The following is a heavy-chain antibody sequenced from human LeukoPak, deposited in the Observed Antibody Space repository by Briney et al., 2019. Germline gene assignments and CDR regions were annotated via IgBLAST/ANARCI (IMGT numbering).Heavy chain of an antibody. J-gene: IGHJ5*01. D-gene: IGHD5-18*01. CDR2: IYYSGTT. CDR1: GGSINSADFF. Sequence: SEILSLTCTVSGGSINSADFFWTWIRQPPGKGLEWIGYIYYSGTTYYNPSLKSRVTISVDTSRNQFSLKLSSVTAADTAVYYCAKEISGYYDSWGQGTLVTVSS. V-gene: IGHV4-30-4*01. CDR3: AKEISGYYDS.